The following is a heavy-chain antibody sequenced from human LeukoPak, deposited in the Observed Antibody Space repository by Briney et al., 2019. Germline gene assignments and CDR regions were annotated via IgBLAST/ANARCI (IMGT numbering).Heavy chain of an antibody. V-gene: IGHV4-30-2*01. J-gene: IGHJ1*01. CDR1: GVSISSGGYY. CDR2: IYHSGST. CDR3: ARGAAQLETYEYFQH. D-gene: IGHD6-13*01. Sequence: SETLSLTRTVSGVSISSGGYYWSWIRQPPGKGLEWIGYIYHSGSTYYNPSLKSRVTISVDRSKNQFSLKLSSVTAADTAVYYCARGAAQLETYEYFQHWGQGTLVTVSS.